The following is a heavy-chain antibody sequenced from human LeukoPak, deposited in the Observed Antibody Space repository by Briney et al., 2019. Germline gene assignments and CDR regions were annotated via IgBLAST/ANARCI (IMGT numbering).Heavy chain of an antibody. D-gene: IGHD4/OR15-4a*01. CDR3: ARALTGHDAFDI. Sequence: SETLSLTCTVSGGSISSGDYYWSWIRQPPGKGLEWIGYIYYSGSTYYNPSLKSRVTISVDTSKNQFSLKLSSVTAADTAVYYCARALTGHDAFDIWGQGTMVTVSS. V-gene: IGHV4-30-4*01. J-gene: IGHJ3*02. CDR1: GGSISSGDYY. CDR2: IYYSGST.